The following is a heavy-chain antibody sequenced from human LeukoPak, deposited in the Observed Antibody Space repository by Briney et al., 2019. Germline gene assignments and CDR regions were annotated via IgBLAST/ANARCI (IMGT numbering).Heavy chain of an antibody. CDR1: GGSISSSSYY. V-gene: IGHV4-39*07. CDR3: ARVRGGGYSYGNFDY. J-gene: IGHJ4*02. CDR2: IYYSGST. D-gene: IGHD5-18*01. Sequence: SETLSLTCTVSGGSISSSSYYWGWIRQPPGKGLEWIGSIYYSGSTYYNPSLKSRVTISVDTSKNQFSLKLSSVTAADTAVYYCARVRGGGYSYGNFDYWGQGTLVTVSS.